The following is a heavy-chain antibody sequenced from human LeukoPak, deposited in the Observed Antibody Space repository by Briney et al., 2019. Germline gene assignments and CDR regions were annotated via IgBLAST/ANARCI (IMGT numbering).Heavy chain of an antibody. J-gene: IGHJ4*02. CDR1: GFPFSTYV. CDR2: IWYDGSKK. V-gene: IGHV3-33*01. D-gene: IGHD4-17*01. CDR3: AREMNYGDYFDY. Sequence: PGRSLSLSCAASGFPFSTYVMHWVRQAPGKGLEWAAVIWYDGSKKDYADSVKGRFTISRDNSKNTLYLQMNSLRAEDTAVYYCAREMNYGDYFDYWGQGTLVTVSS.